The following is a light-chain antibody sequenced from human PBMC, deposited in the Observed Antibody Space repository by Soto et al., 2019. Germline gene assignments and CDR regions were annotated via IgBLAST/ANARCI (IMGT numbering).Light chain of an antibody. J-gene: IGKJ5*01. CDR2: GAS. V-gene: IGKV3D-20*02. CDR3: QQRSIWPIT. Sequence: EIVLAQSPGTLSLSPGERATLSCRASQSVSNNYLAWYQQKPGQAPRRLIYGASSRATGIPDRFSGSGSGTDFTLTISSLEPEDFAVYYCQQRSIWPITFGQGTRLETK. CDR1: QSVSNNY.